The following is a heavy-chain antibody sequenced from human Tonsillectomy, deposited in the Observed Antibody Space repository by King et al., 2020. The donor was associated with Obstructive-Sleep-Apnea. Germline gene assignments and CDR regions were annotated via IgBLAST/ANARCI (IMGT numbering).Heavy chain of an antibody. J-gene: IGHJ4*02. CDR2: ISGSGGAT. CDR3: AKDFSDYDILTGYLDY. V-gene: IGHV3-23*04. D-gene: IGHD3-9*01. Sequence: QLVQSGGDLVQPGGSLRLSCAASGFTFSSYAMSWVRQAPGKGLEWVSAISGSGGATYYADSVKGRFTISRDNSKNTLFLQMNSLRAEDTAVYYCAKDFSDYDILTGYLDYWGQGTLVTVSS. CDR1: GFTFSSYA.